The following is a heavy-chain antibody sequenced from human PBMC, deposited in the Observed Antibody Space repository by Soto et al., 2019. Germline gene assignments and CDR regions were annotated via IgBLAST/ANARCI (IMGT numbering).Heavy chain of an antibody. CDR2: IYYSGNT. V-gene: IGHV4-39*01. CDR1: GGSIVSSSYY. CDR3: ASIAAPGTTHFDF. J-gene: IGHJ4*02. D-gene: IGHD6-13*01. Sequence: SETLSLTCTVSGGSIVSSSYYWGWIRQSPGKGLEWIGNIYYSGNTFYNPSLQSRVAISVDTSKNQFYLHLSSVTAADTAIFYCASIAAPGTTHFDFWGQGTLVTVSS.